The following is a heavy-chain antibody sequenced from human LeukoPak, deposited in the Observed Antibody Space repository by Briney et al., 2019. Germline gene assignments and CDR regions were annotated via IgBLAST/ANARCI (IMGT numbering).Heavy chain of an antibody. CDR2: INSDGSST. V-gene: IGHV3-74*01. Sequence: GGSLRLSCAASGFTFSSYWMHWVRQAPGKGLVWVSRINSDGSSTSYADSVKGRFTISRDNAKNTLYLQMNSLRAEDMAVYYCARARRGWGFDYWGQGTLVTVSS. J-gene: IGHJ4*02. CDR1: GFTFSSYW. CDR3: ARARRGWGFDY. D-gene: IGHD7-27*01.